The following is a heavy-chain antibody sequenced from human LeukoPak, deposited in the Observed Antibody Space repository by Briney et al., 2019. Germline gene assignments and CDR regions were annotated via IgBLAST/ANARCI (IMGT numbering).Heavy chain of an antibody. CDR1: GFTFNTAW. D-gene: IGHD5-18*01. J-gene: IGHJ1*01. CDR2: IKSKTDGGTT. Sequence: GGSLRLSCAASGFTFNTAWMSCVRQAPGKGLEWVGRIKSKTDGGTTDYAAPVKGRFTISRDDSKNTLYLQMNSLKTEDTAVYYCTTYVDTAMHSLYHWGRGTLVTVSS. V-gene: IGHV3-15*01. CDR3: TTYVDTAMHSLYH.